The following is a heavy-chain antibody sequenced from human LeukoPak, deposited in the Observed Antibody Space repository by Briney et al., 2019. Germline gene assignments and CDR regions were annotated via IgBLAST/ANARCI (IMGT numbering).Heavy chain of an antibody. D-gene: IGHD2-15*01. V-gene: IGHV1-3*01. Sequence: ASVKVSCKASGYTFTSYAMQWVRQAPGQRLEWMGWINAGNDNTKYSQKFQGRVTITRDTSASTAYMEPSSLRSEDTAVYYCARDLGYCTGGTCYPNWFDPWGQGTLVTVSS. J-gene: IGHJ5*02. CDR1: GYTFTSYA. CDR2: INAGNDNT. CDR3: ARDLGYCTGGTCYPNWFDP.